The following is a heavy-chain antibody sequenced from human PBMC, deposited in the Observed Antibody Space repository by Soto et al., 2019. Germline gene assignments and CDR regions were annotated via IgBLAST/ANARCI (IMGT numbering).Heavy chain of an antibody. CDR2: IWYDGSNK. CDR3: ARADIVVVPAAPPDDY. Sequence: QVQLVESGGGVVQPGRSLRLSCAASGFTFSSYGMHWVRQAPGKGLEWVAVIWYDGSNKYYADSVKGRFTISRENSKNTVDLKINSLRAEDRAVYYCARADIVVVPAAPPDDYWGQGTLVTVSS. D-gene: IGHD2-2*01. V-gene: IGHV3-33*01. J-gene: IGHJ4*02. CDR1: GFTFSSYG.